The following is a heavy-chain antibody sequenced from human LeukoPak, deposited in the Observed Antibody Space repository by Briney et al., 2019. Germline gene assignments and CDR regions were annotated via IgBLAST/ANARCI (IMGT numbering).Heavy chain of an antibody. CDR3: ARSIAYCGGDCGSGFDY. J-gene: IGHJ4*02. V-gene: IGHV1-69*02. Sequence: SVKVSCKASGYTFTGYYMHWVRQAPGQGLEWMGRIIPILGIANYAQKFQGRVTITADKSTSTAYMELSSLRSEDTAVYYCARSIAYCGGDCGSGFDYWGQGTLVTVSS. CDR1: GYTFTGYY. CDR2: IIPILGIA. D-gene: IGHD2-21*02.